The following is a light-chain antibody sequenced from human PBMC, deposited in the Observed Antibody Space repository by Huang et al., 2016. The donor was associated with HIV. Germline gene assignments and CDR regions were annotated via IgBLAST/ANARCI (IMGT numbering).Light chain of an antibody. CDR2: SAS. CDR1: QSVGSD. Sequence: EIVLTQSPATLSVSPGERATLSCRASQSVGSDLAWYQHRPGQAPRLLIYSASPRATGIPARFSGSGYGTDFILTVSSLQSEDVALYYCQQYRDWPPYTFGQGTKLEIK. CDR3: QQYRDWPPYT. J-gene: IGKJ2*01. V-gene: IGKV3-15*01.